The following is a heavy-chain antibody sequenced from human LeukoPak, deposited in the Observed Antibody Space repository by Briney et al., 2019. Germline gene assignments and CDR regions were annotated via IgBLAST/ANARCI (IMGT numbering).Heavy chain of an antibody. CDR2: ISSSGSTI. V-gene: IGHV3-11*04. J-gene: IGHJ3*02. CDR3: ARPRMDGAFDI. D-gene: IGHD3/OR15-3a*01. CDR1: GFTFSNAW. Sequence: PGGSLRLSCAASGFTFSNAWMSWVRQAPGKGLEWVSYISSSGSTIYYADSVKGRFTISRDNAKNSLYLQMNSLRAEDTAVYYCARPRMDGAFDIWGQGTMVTVSS.